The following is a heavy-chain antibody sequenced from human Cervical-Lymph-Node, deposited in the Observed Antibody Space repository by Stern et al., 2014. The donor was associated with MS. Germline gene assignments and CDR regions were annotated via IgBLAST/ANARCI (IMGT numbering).Heavy chain of an antibody. CDR2: IYWDDDK. Sequence: EESGPTLVKPTQTLTLTCTFSGFSLTTSGMGVGWIRQPPGKALEWLALIYWDDDKRYSPSLKSRLTLPKDTSQTRAVLNNAHLGPSDQATYFLAPQYGLGGDTFDVWGQGTMVTVSS. CDR3: APQYGLGGDTFDV. CDR1: GFSLTTSGMG. V-gene: IGHV2-5*02. J-gene: IGHJ3*01. D-gene: IGHD3-10*01.